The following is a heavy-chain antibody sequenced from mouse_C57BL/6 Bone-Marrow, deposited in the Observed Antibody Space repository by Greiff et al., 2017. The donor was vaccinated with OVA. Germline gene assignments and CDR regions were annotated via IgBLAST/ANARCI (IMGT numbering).Heavy chain of an antibody. V-gene: IGHV13-2*01. D-gene: IGHD1-1*01. CDR1: GFTFSNYR. CDR2: ITVKSDNYGA. CDR3: SRWGRGSSYARDY. Sequence: VQLVETGGGLVRPGNSLKLSCVTSGFTFSNYRMHWLRQPPGKRLEWIAVITVKSDNYGANYAESVKGRFTISRDYLKSSVYLEMIRLREEDTVTYCCSRWGRGSSYARDYWGQGTSVTVSS. J-gene: IGHJ4*01.